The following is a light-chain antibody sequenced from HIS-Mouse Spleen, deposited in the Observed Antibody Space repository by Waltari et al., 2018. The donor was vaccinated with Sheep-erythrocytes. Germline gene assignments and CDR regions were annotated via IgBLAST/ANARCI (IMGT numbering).Light chain of an antibody. V-gene: IGLV2-11*01. Sequence: QSALTQPRSVSGSPGQSVTISCTGTSSDVGGYNYVSWYQQHPGQAPKLMIYDVSKRPAGVPDRFSGSKSGNTASLTISGRQAEDEADYYCCSYAGSFTLVFGGGTKLTVL. CDR3: CSYAGSFTLV. J-gene: IGLJ2*01. CDR1: SSDVGGYNY. CDR2: DVS.